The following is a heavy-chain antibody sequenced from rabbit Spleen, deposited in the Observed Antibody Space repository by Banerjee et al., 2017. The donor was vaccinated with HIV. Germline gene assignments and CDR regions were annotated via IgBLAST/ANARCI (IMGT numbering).Heavy chain of an antibody. V-gene: IGHV1S45*01. D-gene: IGHD1-1*01. CDR2: INAATGKP. Sequence: LQESGGGLVQPEGSLTLTCKASGFSFSDRDVMCWVRQAPGKGLEWIACINAATGKPVYATWAKGRFTISRTSSTTVTLRMTSLTAADRATYFCARDLVAVIGWNFNLWGPGTLVTVS. J-gene: IGHJ4*01. CDR3: ARDLVAVIGWNFNL. CDR1: GFSFSDRDV.